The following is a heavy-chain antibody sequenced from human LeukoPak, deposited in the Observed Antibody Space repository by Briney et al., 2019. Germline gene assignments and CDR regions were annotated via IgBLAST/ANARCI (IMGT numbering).Heavy chain of an antibody. D-gene: IGHD3-9*01. Sequence: PGGSLKLSCAASGFTFSSYDMHWVRQAPGKGQEGVAFIRYDGSNNYYADSVKGRFTISRDNSKNTLYLQMNTLRAEDTAVYYCAKASLWFSFDYWGQGTLVTVSS. V-gene: IGHV3-30*02. CDR3: AKASLWFSFDY. J-gene: IGHJ4*02. CDR2: IRYDGSNN. CDR1: GFTFSSYD.